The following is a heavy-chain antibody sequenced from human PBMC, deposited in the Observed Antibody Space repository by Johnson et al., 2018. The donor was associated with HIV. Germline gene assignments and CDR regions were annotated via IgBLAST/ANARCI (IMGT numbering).Heavy chain of an antibody. CDR1: EFTFSRFA. J-gene: IGHJ3*02. CDR2: ISYDGNNK. D-gene: IGHD3-3*01. CDR3: ARGRGLQFLEWPTGLWSAFDI. Sequence: QVQLVESGGGVVRPGRSLRLSCAACEFTFSRFAMHWVRQAPGKGLEWVAVISYDGNNKYYTDSVKGRFTISRDNAKNSLYLQMNSLRAEDTAVYYCARGRGLQFLEWPTGLWSAFDIWGQGTMVTVSS. V-gene: IGHV3-30-3*01.